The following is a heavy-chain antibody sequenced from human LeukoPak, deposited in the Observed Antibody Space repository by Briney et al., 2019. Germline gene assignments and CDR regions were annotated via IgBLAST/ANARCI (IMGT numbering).Heavy chain of an antibody. Sequence: GGSLRLSCAASGFTFSNFWMSWVRQAPGKGLEWVANIKQTGSEKYYVDSVKGRFTISRDNAKNSLYLQMNSLRAEDTAVYYCARIRYFYVSSDYYHPSYFDYWGRGTLVAVSS. V-gene: IGHV3-7*01. D-gene: IGHD3-22*01. J-gene: IGHJ4*02. CDR2: IKQTGSEK. CDR1: GFTFSNFW. CDR3: ARIRYFYVSSDYYHPSYFDY.